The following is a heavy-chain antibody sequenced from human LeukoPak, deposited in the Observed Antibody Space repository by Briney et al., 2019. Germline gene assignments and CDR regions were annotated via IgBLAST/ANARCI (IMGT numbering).Heavy chain of an antibody. D-gene: IGHD5-18*01. CDR1: GFTFDDYA. CDR2: ISWNSGSI. Sequence: SGGSLRLSCAASGFTFDDYAMHWVRQAPGKGLEWVSGISWNSGSIGYADSVKGRFTISRDNAKNSLYLQMNSLRAEDTALYYCAKEGGRGGYSYGWNDYWGQGTLVTVSS. V-gene: IGHV3-9*01. CDR3: AKEGGRGGYSYGWNDY. J-gene: IGHJ4*02.